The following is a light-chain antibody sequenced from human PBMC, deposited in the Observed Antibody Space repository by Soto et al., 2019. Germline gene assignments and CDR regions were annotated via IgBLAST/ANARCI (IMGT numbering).Light chain of an antibody. Sequence: QSALTQPASVSGSPGQSITISCTGTSSDFGGYNYVSWYQQYPGKVPKLLIYHVSNRPSGVSNRFSGSKSGNTASLTISGLQAEDEADYYCSSYTSGSTLYVFGTGTKVTVL. CDR3: SSYTSGSTLYV. V-gene: IGLV2-14*03. CDR1: SSDFGGYNY. CDR2: HVS. J-gene: IGLJ1*01.